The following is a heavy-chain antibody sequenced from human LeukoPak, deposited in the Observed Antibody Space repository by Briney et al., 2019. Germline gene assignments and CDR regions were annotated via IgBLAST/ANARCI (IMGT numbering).Heavy chain of an antibody. Sequence: GGSLRLSCAASGLTFSSYGMHWVRQAPGKGLEGVAFIRYDGSNKYYADSVKGRFTISRDNSKNTLYLQMNSLRAEDTAVYYCAKDLNRYQLLYYFDYWGQGTLVTVSS. CDR1: GLTFSSYG. D-gene: IGHD2-2*01. V-gene: IGHV3-30*02. J-gene: IGHJ4*02. CDR2: IRYDGSNK. CDR3: AKDLNRYQLLYYFDY.